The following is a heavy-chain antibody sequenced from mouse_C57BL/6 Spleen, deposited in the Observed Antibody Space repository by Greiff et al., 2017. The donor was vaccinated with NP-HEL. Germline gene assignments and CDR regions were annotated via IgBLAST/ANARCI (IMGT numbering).Heavy chain of an antibody. Sequence: LVEPGASVKISCKASGYAFSSYWMNWVKQRPGKGLEWIGQIYPGDGDTNYNGKFKSKATLTADKSSSTAYMPPSSLASEDSAVYFCARRGGSSLCWYFEVWGTGTTVTVSS. V-gene: IGHV1-80*01. J-gene: IGHJ1*03. CDR3: ARRGGSSLCWYFEV. CDR2: IYPGDGDT. D-gene: IGHD1-1*01. CDR1: GYAFSSYW.